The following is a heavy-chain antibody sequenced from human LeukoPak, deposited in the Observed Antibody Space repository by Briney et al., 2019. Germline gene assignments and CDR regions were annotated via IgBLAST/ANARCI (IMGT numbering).Heavy chain of an antibody. CDR3: ARGPVVVPAARSRRHYYYMDV. V-gene: IGHV4-34*01. Sequence: SETLSLTCAVYGGSFSGYYWSWIRQPPGKGPEWIGEINHSGSTNYNPSLKSRVTMSVDTSKNQFSLKLSSVTAADTAVYYCARGPVVVPAARSRRHYYYMDVWGKGTTVTVSS. J-gene: IGHJ6*03. CDR1: GGSFSGYY. CDR2: INHSGST. D-gene: IGHD2-2*01.